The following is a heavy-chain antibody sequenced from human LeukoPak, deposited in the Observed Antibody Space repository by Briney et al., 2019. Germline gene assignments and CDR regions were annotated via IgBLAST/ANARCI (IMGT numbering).Heavy chain of an antibody. J-gene: IGHJ4*02. D-gene: IGHD2-15*01. Sequence: ASVKVSCKASGYTFTSYGISWVRQAPGQGLEWMGWISAYNGNTNYAQKLQGRVTMTTDTSTSTAYMELRSLRSDDTAVYYCAKQLGYCSDGSCYFPYWGQGTLVTVSS. CDR2: ISAYNGNT. CDR3: AKQLGYCSDGSCYFPY. CDR1: GYTFTSYG. V-gene: IGHV1-18*01.